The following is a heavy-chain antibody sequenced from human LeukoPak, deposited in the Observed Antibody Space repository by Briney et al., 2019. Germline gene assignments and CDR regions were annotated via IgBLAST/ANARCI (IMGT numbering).Heavy chain of an antibody. Sequence: SETLSLTCTVSGGSISSSSYYWGWIRQPPGKGLEWIGSIYYSGSTYYNPSLKSRVTISVDTSKNQFSLKLSSVTAADTAVYYCARWGVAAYFDYWGQGTLVTVSS. CDR3: ARWGVAAYFDY. D-gene: IGHD6-19*01. CDR1: GGSISSSSYY. CDR2: IYYSGST. V-gene: IGHV4-39*07. J-gene: IGHJ4*02.